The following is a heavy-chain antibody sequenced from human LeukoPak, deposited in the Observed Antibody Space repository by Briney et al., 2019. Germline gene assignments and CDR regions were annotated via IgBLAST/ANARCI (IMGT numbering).Heavy chain of an antibody. CDR2: IRSKVYGETA. V-gene: IGHV3-49*03. D-gene: IGHD1-1*01. CDR3: TRDRGAYNLYDY. CDR1: GFTFGDYA. Sequence: GGSLRLSCTASGFTFGDYAMSWIRQAPGKGLEWVGFIRSKVYGETADYAASVKGRFTISRDDSKAIAYLQMNSLKTEDTAVYHCTRDRGAYNLYDYWGQGTLVTVSS. J-gene: IGHJ4*02.